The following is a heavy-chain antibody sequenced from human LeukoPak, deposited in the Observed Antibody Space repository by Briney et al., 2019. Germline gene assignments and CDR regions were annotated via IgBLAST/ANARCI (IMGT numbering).Heavy chain of an antibody. CDR2: IWYDGSNK. Sequence: PGGSLRLSCAASGFTFSGYWMSWVRQAPGKGLEWVAVIWYDGSNKYYADSVKGRFTISRDNSKNTLYLQMNSLRAEDTAVYYCARERYSSGLLYFDYWGQGTLVTVSS. V-gene: IGHV3-33*08. CDR1: GFTFSGYW. D-gene: IGHD6-19*01. CDR3: ARERYSSGLLYFDY. J-gene: IGHJ4*02.